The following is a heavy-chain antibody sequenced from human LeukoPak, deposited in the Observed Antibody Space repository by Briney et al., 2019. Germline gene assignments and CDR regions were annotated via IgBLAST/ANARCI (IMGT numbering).Heavy chain of an antibody. Sequence: SETLSLTCIVSGYSISSGYYWGWIRQPPGKGLEWIGRIYTSGSTNYNPSLKSRVTMSVDTSKNQFSLKLSSVTAADTAIYYCARGPLTVTRGFDPWGQGTLVTVSS. CDR1: GYSISSGYY. CDR2: IYTSGST. J-gene: IGHJ5*02. CDR3: ARGPLTVTRGFDP. D-gene: IGHD4-17*01. V-gene: IGHV4-38-2*02.